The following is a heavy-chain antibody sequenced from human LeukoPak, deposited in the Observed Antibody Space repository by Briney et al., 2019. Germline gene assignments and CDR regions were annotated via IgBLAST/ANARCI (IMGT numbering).Heavy chain of an antibody. D-gene: IGHD3-10*01. Sequence: ASVKVSCKASGYTFASYGISWVRQPPGQGLEWMGWISAYNGNTNYAQKLQGRVTTTTDTSTSTAYMELRSLRSDDTAVYYCARRLLWFGELGEDYWGQGTLVTVSS. CDR2: ISAYNGNT. CDR3: ARRLLWFGELGEDY. V-gene: IGHV1-18*04. J-gene: IGHJ4*02. CDR1: GYTFASYG.